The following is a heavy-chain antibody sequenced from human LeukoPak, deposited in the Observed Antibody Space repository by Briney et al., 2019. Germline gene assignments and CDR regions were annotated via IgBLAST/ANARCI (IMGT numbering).Heavy chain of an antibody. V-gene: IGHV1-69*05. CDR2: IIPIFGTA. J-gene: IGHJ4*02. CDR1: GGTFSSYA. Sequence: SVKVSCKASGGTFSSYAISWVRQAPGQGLEWMGGIIPIFGTANYAQKFQGRVTITTDESTSTAYKELSSLRSEDTAVYYCARTAETIYYYDSSGYEPTFDYWGQGTLVTVSS. D-gene: IGHD3-22*01. CDR3: ARTAETIYYYDSSGYEPTFDY.